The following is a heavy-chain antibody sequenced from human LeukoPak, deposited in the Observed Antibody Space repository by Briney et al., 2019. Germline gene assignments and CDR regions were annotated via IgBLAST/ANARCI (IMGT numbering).Heavy chain of an antibody. D-gene: IGHD2-2*01. Sequence: SGGSLRLSCAASGFTVSSYYMSWVRQAPGKGLEWVSAISGSGGSTYYADSVKGRFTISRDNSKNTLYLQMNSLRAEDTAVYYCAKGPVVPAAWSGMGYWGQGTLVTVSS. CDR3: AKGPVVPAAWSGMGY. CDR2: ISGSGGST. J-gene: IGHJ4*02. V-gene: IGHV3-23*01. CDR1: GFTVSSYY.